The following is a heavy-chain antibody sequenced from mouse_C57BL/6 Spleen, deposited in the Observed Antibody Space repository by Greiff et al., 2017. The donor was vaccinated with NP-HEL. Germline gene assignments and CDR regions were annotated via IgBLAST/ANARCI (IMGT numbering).Heavy chain of an antibody. J-gene: IGHJ4*01. CDR3: APTVVANYYAMDY. V-gene: IGHV1-31*01. CDR2: IYPYNGVS. Sequence: VQLKESGPELVKPGASVKISCKASGYSFTGYYMHWVKQSHGNILDWIGYIYPYNGVSSYNQKFKGKATLTVDKSSSTAYMELRSLTSEDSAVYYCAPTVVANYYAMDYWGQGTSVTVSS. D-gene: IGHD1-1*01. CDR1: GYSFTGYY.